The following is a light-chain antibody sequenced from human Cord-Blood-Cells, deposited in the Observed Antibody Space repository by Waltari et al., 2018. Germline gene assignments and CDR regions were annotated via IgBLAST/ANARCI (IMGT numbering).Light chain of an antibody. V-gene: IGLV2-14*01. J-gene: IGLJ1*01. CDR2: EVS. CDR3: SSYTSSSTLYV. CDR1: SSDVGGYNY. Sequence: QSALTQPASVSGSPGQSITISCTGTSSDVGGYNYLPWYQQHPGKAPQLMIYEVSNRPSGVSNRFSGSKSDNTASLTISGLQAEDEADYYCSSYTSSSTLYVFGTGTKVTVL.